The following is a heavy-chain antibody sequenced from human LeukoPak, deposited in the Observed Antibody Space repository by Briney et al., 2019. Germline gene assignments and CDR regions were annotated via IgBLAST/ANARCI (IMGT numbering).Heavy chain of an antibody. V-gene: IGHV3-30-3*01. D-gene: IGHD3-3*01. CDR1: GFTFSSYA. CDR3: ARGDTIFGVVIDY. CDR2: ISYDGSNK. J-gene: IGHJ4*02. Sequence: GGSLRLSCAASGFTFSSYAMHWVRQAPGKGLEWVAVISYDGSNKYYADSVKGRFTISRDNSKNTLYLRMNSLRAEDTAVYYCARGDTIFGVVIDYWGQGTLVTVSS.